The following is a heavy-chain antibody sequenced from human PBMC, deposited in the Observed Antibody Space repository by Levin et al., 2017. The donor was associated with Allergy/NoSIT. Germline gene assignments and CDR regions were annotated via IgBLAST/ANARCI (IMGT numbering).Heavy chain of an antibody. CDR3: ARVAYDFWSGYYTGFDY. V-gene: IGHV3-7*01. J-gene: IGHJ4*02. CDR1: GFTFSSYW. D-gene: IGHD3-3*01. CDR2: IKQDGSEK. Sequence: PGESLKISCAASGFTFSSYWMSWVRQAPGKGLEWVANIKQDGSEKYYVDSVKGRFTISRDNAKNSLYLQMNSLRAEDTAVYYCARVAYDFWSGYYTGFDYWGQGTLVTVSS.